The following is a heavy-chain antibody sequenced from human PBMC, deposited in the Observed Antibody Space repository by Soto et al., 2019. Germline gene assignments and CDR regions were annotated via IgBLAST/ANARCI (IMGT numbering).Heavy chain of an antibody. CDR2: VTYSGANT. V-gene: IGHV3-23*01. J-gene: IGHJ4*02. CDR1: GFTFGSYA. Sequence: VQLLESGGGLVQPGGSLRLSCAASGFTFGSYAMSWVRQAPGKRLEWVSLVTYSGANTYYAGSVTGRFTISRDNSRNTLYLQMSSLRVEDTAVYYCATPSLSAGGYSSFDSWGRGTLVTVSS. D-gene: IGHD1-26*01. CDR3: ATPSLSAGGYSSFDS.